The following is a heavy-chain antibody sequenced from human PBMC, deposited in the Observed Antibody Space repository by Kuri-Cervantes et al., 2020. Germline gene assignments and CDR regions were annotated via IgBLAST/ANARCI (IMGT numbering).Heavy chain of an antibody. CDR3: ARVIGYYDSSGYLDAFDI. Sequence: SETLSLTCAVSGYSISSGYYWGWIRQPPGKGLEWIGSIYHSGSTYYNPSLKSRVTISVDTSKDHFSLNLISVTAADTAVYYCARVIGYYDSSGYLDAFDIWGQGTMVTVSS. J-gene: IGHJ3*02. V-gene: IGHV4-38-2*01. CDR2: IYHSGST. D-gene: IGHD3-22*01. CDR1: GYSISSGYY.